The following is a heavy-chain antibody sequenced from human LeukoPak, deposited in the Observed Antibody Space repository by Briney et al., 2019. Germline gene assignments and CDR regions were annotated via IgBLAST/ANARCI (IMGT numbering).Heavy chain of an antibody. CDR1: GFTFGTYA. J-gene: IGHJ3*02. CDR2: ISRSGRDI. V-gene: IGHV3-21*01. Sequence: KSGGSLRLSCAASGFTFGTYAMNWVRQAPGKGLEWVSSISRSGRDIYYADSVRGRFTISRDNARDSLYLQMNSLRVEDTAVYYCARDLAWDAFDIWGQGTMVTVSS. CDR3: ARDLAWDAFDI.